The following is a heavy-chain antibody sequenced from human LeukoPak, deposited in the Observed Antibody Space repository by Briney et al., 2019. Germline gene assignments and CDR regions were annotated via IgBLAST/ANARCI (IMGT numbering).Heavy chain of an antibody. CDR3: ARATRAAANAFDI. V-gene: IGHV4-59*01. CDR2: IYYSGST. J-gene: IGHJ3*02. D-gene: IGHD6-13*01. Sequence: PSETLSLTCTVSGGSISSYYWSWIRQPPGKGLEWIGYIYYSGSTNYNPSLKSRVTISVDTSKNQFSLKPSSVTAADTAVYYCARATRAAANAFDIWGQGTMVTVSS. CDR1: GGSISSYY.